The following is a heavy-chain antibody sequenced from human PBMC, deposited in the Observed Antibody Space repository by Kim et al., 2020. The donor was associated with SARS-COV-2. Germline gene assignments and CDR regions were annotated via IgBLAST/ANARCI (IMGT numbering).Heavy chain of an antibody. J-gene: IGHJ4*02. D-gene: IGHD3-3*01. Sequence: SVKVSCKASGGTFSSYAISWVRQAPGQGLEWMGRIIPILGIANYAQKFQGRVTITADKSTSTAYMELSSLRSDDTAVYYCARAGYDFWSGGLDYWGQGTLVTVSS. V-gene: IGHV1-69*04. CDR2: IIPILGIA. CDR3: ARAGYDFWSGGLDY. CDR1: GGTFSSYA.